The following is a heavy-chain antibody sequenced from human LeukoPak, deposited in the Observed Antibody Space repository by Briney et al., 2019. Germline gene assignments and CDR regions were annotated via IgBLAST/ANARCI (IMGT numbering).Heavy chain of an antibody. CDR2: INPNSGGT. J-gene: IGHJ4*02. CDR3: ARGQMYYDYVWGSYRYTPFDY. Sequence: ASVKVSCKASGYTFIGYYMHWVRQAPGQGLEWMGWINPNSGGTNYAQKFQGRVTMTRDTSISTAYMELSRLRSDDTAVYYCARGQMYYDYVWGSYRYTPFDYWGQGTLVTVSS. D-gene: IGHD3-16*02. V-gene: IGHV1-2*02. CDR1: GYTFIGYY.